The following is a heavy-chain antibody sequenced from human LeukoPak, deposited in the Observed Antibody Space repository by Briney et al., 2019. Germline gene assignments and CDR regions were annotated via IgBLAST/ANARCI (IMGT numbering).Heavy chain of an antibody. Sequence: GGSLRLSCAAPGFTFSTYSMNWVRQAPGKGLEWVSSISSGSDYIYYADSVKGRFTISRDNAKNSLYLQMNSLRVEDTAVYYCARGAFLEYFQHWGQGTLVTVSS. V-gene: IGHV3-21*01. CDR3: ARGAFLEYFQH. D-gene: IGHD2/OR15-2a*01. CDR2: ISSGSDYI. CDR1: GFTFSTYS. J-gene: IGHJ1*01.